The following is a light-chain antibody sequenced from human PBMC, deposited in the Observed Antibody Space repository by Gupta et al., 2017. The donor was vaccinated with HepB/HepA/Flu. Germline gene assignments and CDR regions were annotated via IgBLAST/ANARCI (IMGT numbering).Light chain of an antibody. V-gene: IGLV1-40*01. CDR3: QSYDSSLSLYV. Sequence: QSELTPPPSGSGAPGHSVTISCTGSSSHIGAGYGVHWYQQLPGTAPKLLIYGNSNRPSGVPDRFSGSKSGTSASLAITGLQAEDEADYYCQSYDSSLSLYVFGTATKVTVL. J-gene: IGLJ1*01. CDR2: GNS. CDR1: SSHIGAGYG.